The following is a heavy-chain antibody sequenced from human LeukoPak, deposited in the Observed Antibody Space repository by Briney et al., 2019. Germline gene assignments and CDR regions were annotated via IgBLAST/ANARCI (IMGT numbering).Heavy chain of an antibody. J-gene: IGHJ4*02. V-gene: IGHV3-66*01. D-gene: IGHD1-26*01. CDR1: GFSFSNYG. CDR3: ARGRPVGASTVEDY. Sequence: GGSLRLSCAASGFSFSNYGMNWVRQAPGKGLEWVSVIYSGGSTYYADSVKGRFTISRDNSKNTLYLQMNNLRAEDTAVYYCARGRPVGASTVEDYWGQGTLVTVSS. CDR2: IYSGGST.